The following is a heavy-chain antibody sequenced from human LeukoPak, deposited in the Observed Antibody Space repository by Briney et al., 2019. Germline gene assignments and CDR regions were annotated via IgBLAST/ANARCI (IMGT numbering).Heavy chain of an antibody. CDR2: ISSSSSYI. J-gene: IGHJ4*02. D-gene: IGHD1-26*01. Sequence: PGGSLRLSCAASGFTFSSYSMNWVRQAPGKGLEWVSSISSSSSYIYYADSVKGRFTISRDNAKNSLYLQMNSLRAEDTAVYYRARVRWELLEGTAHYFDYWGQGTLVTVSS. V-gene: IGHV3-21*01. CDR1: GFTFSSYS. CDR3: ARVRWELLEGTAHYFDY.